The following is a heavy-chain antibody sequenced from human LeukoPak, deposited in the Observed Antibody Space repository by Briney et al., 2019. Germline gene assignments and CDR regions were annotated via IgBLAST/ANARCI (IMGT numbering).Heavy chain of an antibody. CDR2: IYTSGST. CDR1: GHSLSSGYNY. D-gene: IGHD3-22*01. J-gene: IGHJ4*02. Sequence: SETLSLTCTVSGHSLSSGYNYWGWLRQPAGTGLEWFGRIYTSGSTNYNSSLESRVTISGDPSKTQFSLRLSSVTAADTAVYYCARASYSYDINGWVPFDYWGQGTLVTVSS. V-gene: IGHV4-61*02. CDR3: ARASYSYDINGWVPFDY.